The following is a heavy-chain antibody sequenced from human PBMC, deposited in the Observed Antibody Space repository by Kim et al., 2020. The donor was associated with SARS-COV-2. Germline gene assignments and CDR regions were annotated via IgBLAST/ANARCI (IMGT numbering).Heavy chain of an antibody. CDR1: GFTFINHW. V-gene: IGHV3-74*01. J-gene: IGHJ4*02. Sequence: GGSLRLSCAASGFTFINHWMHWVRQAPGKGLVWVSRINTDGYTTNYADSVRGRFTISRDNAKNTLYLEMNSLRAEDTAVYYCAKDYRGVATFDYWGQGTLVTVS. CDR2: INTDGYTT. CDR3: AKDYRGVATFDY. D-gene: IGHD5-12*01.